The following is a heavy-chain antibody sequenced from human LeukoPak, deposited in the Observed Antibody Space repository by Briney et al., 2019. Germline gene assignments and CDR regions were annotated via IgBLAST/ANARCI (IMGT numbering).Heavy chain of an antibody. J-gene: IGHJ3*02. D-gene: IGHD4-23*01. CDR2: IYHSGST. CDR1: GGSISSGGYS. CDR3: ARSKDHGGNSDILAFDI. Sequence: PSQTLSLTCAVSGGSISSGGYSWSWIRQPPGKGLEWIGYIYHSGSTYYNPSLKSRVTISVDRSKNQFSLKVSSVTAADTAVYYCARSKDHGGNSDILAFDIWGQGTMVTVSS. V-gene: IGHV4-30-2*01.